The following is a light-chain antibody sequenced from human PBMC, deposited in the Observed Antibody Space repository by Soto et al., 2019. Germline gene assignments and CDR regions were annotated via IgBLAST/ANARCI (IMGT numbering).Light chain of an antibody. Sequence: DVVMTQSPLSLPVTLGQPASISCRSSQSLVHSDGNTYLNWFHQRPGQSPRRLIYKVSNRDSGGPDRFSGSGSDTDFTLKISGVEAEYVGVYYCRQGTHWPPYTFGQGTKQEI. V-gene: IGKV2-30*02. J-gene: IGKJ2*01. CDR3: RQGTHWPPYT. CDR2: KVS. CDR1: QSLVHSDGNTY.